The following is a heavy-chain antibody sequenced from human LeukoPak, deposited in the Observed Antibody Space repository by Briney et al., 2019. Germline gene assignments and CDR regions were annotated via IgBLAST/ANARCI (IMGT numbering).Heavy chain of an antibody. J-gene: IGHJ3*02. Sequence: SVKVSCKASGGTFSSYAISWVRQAPGQGLEWMGGIIPIFGTASYAQKFQGRVTITADESTSTAYMELSSLRSEDTAVYYCARGYCSSTSCSIARGAFDIWGQGTMVTVSS. CDR2: IIPIFGTA. CDR3: ARGYCSSTSCSIARGAFDI. CDR1: GGTFSSYA. V-gene: IGHV1-69*01. D-gene: IGHD2-2*01.